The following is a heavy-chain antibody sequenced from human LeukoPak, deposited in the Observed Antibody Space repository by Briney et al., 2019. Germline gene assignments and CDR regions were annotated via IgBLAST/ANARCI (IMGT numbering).Heavy chain of an antibody. CDR3: ARGDYTTELDY. V-gene: IGHV3-13*01. CDR2: IGTAGDT. J-gene: IGHJ4*02. CDR1: GFTFSSYD. D-gene: IGHD3-3*01. Sequence: PGGSLRLSCAASGFTFSSYDMHWVRHATGKGLEWVSAIGTAGDTYYPGSVKGRFTISRENAKNSLYLQMNSLRAGDTAVYYCARGDYTTELDYWGQGTLVTVSS.